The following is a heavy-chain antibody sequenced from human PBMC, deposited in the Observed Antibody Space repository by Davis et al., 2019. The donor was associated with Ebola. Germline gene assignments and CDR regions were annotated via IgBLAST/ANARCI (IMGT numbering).Heavy chain of an antibody. CDR2: ISTSGTYT. V-gene: IGHV3-23*01. D-gene: IGHD4-17*01. J-gene: IGHJ4*02. CDR3: ATGGPTVTTGFDH. CDR1: GFSVSDNY. Sequence: GGSLRLSCEASGFSVSDNYMNWVRQAPGKGLEWVSGISTSGTYTYYPDSVKGRFTISRDNSKNTLFLKINSLRAEDTALYYCATGGPTVTTGFDHWGQGTLVTVSS.